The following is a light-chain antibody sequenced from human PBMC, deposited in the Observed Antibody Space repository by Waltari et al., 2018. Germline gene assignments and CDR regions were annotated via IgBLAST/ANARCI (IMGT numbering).Light chain of an antibody. V-gene: IGLV4-69*02. CDR2: VNSDGSH. Sequence: QLVLTQSPSASASLGASVKLTCTLSSGNTSNVIAWHQQHPQKGPRYLMKVNSDGSHSKGDEIPDRFSGSSSGAERYLTISSLQSEDEADYYCQTGGHGTWVFGGGTKLTVL. CDR1: SGNTSNV. J-gene: IGLJ3*02. CDR3: QTGGHGTWV.